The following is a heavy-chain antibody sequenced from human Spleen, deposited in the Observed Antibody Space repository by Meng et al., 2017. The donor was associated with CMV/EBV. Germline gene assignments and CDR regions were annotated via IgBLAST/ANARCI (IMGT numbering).Heavy chain of an antibody. D-gene: IGHD3-10*01. CDR3: GRGTVWYDAFDI. J-gene: IGHJ3*02. Sequence: GESLKISCAASGLNLRSYWMHWVRQAPGKGLVWVSRINSEGSSTSYADAVKGRFTISRDNAKNTLYLQMNSLRAEDTGVYYCGRGTVWYDAFDICGQGTTVTVSS. V-gene: IGHV3-74*01. CDR1: GLNLRSYW. CDR2: INSEGSST.